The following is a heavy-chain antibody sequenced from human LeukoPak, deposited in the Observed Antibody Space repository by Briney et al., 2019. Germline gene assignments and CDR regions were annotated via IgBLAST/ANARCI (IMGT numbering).Heavy chain of an antibody. V-gene: IGHV3-7*01. Sequence: GGSLRLSCEASGFTFNKNWMSWVRQTSGKALEWVANIKYDGSVVFYVDSVKGRFTISRDNAKNSVYLQVNSLRAEDTAIYYCVRDFDEFDSGGYPTWFDSWAQGTLVTVSS. D-gene: IGHD3-22*01. CDR3: VRDFDEFDSGGYPTWFDS. CDR2: IKYDGSVV. J-gene: IGHJ5*01. CDR1: GFTFNKNW.